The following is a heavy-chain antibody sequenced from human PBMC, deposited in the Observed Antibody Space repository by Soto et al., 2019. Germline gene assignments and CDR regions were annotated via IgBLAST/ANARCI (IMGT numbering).Heavy chain of an antibody. CDR1: GFTFSDYA. Sequence: EVQLLESGGGLVQPGGSLRLSCAASGFTFSDYAMGWVGQAPGKGLQWVSSISSGDSRTYYAASVAGRFTISRDMSRNTLYRQMQTLRVEDTAVYFWAKVGSRETDMVAGFDYWGQGTRVTVSS. J-gene: IGHJ4*02. D-gene: IGHD5-18*01. V-gene: IGHV3-23*01. CDR3: AKVGSRETDMVAGFDY. CDR2: ISSGDSRT.